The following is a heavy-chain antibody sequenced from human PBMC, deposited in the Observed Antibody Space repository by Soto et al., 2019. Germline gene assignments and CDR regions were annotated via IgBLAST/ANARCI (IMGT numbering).Heavy chain of an antibody. J-gene: IGHJ4*02. CDR2: LSHDGYNE. V-gene: IGHV3-30*18. CDR3: AKDPWHYYDSRGPRTSYFDW. D-gene: IGHD3-22*01. Sequence: QVQLVESGGGVVQPGGSLRLSCAASEFAFKTYGMHWVRQAPGKGLEWVAVLSHDGYNEFYGDAVKGRFTIFKDNSKSILYLQMNSLRTEDTAVYFCAKDPWHYYDSRGPRTSYFDWWGQGTLVTVSS. CDR1: EFAFKTYG.